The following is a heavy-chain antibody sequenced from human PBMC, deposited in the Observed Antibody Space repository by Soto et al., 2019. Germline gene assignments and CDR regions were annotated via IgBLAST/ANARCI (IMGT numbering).Heavy chain of an antibody. CDR2: IGTAGDP. CDR1: GFTFSSYD. J-gene: IGHJ6*02. Sequence: GGSLRLSXAASGFTFSSYDMHWVRQATGKGLEWVSAIGTAGDPYYPGSVKGRFTISRENAKNSLYLQMNSLRAGDTAVYYCARGLLTTRDTYCSSTSCRNYYYYYGMDVWGQGTTVTVSS. CDR3: ARGLLTTRDTYCSSTSCRNYYYYYGMDV. V-gene: IGHV3-13*05. D-gene: IGHD2-2*01.